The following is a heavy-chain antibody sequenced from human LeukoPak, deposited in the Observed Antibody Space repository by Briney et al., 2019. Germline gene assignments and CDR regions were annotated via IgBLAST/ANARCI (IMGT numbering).Heavy chain of an antibody. Sequence: GGSLRLSCAASGFTVSSNYMSWVRQAPGKGLEWVSVIYSGGSTYYADSVKGRFTISGHNSKNTLYLQMNSLRAEDTAVYYCARGGSGSYGDYWGQGTLVTVSS. CDR1: GFTVSSNY. CDR2: IYSGGST. J-gene: IGHJ4*02. D-gene: IGHD1-26*01. V-gene: IGHV3-53*04. CDR3: ARGGSGSYGDY.